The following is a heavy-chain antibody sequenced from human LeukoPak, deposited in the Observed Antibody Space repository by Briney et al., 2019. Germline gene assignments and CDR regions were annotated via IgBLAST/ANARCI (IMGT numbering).Heavy chain of an antibody. CDR3: AKDFVSVGAIGGFDY. D-gene: IGHD1-26*01. J-gene: IGHJ4*02. Sequence: GGPLSLSCGASGFTLSSYGMLGLRQAPGKGLVGVAFLRYDGSDKYYADSVKGRVTISRDNSKNTLYLQMSSRRAGDRAVYYCAKDFVSVGAIGGFDYWGQGTLVTVSS. CDR2: LRYDGSDK. CDR1: GFTLSSYG. V-gene: IGHV3-30*02.